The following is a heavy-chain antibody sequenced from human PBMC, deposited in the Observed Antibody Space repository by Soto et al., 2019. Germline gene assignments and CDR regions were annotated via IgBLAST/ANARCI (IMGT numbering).Heavy chain of an antibody. CDR3: ARGAGYSSGWFDY. V-gene: IGHV1-3*01. D-gene: IGHD6-19*01. CDR1: GYTFTSYA. J-gene: IGHJ4*02. CDR2: INAGNGNT. Sequence: QVQLVQSGAEVKKPGASVKVSCKASGYTFTSYAMHWVRQAPGQRLEGMGWINAGNGNTKYSQKFQGRVTITRDTSASTAYMELSSLRSEDTAVYYCARGAGYSSGWFDYWGQGTLVTVSS.